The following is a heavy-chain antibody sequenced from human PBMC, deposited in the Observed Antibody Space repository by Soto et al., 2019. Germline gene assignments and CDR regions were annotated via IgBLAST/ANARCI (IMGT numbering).Heavy chain of an antibody. CDR3: AGRYCSGGSCYPTTEYFQH. CDR1: GGTFSSYT. D-gene: IGHD2-15*01. Sequence: ASVKVSCKASGGTFSSYTISWVRQAPGQGLEWMGRIILILGIANYAQKFQGRVTITADKSTSTAYMELSSLRSEDTAVYYCAGRYCSGGSCYPTTEYFQHWGQGTLVTVSS. J-gene: IGHJ1*01. CDR2: IILILGIA. V-gene: IGHV1-69*02.